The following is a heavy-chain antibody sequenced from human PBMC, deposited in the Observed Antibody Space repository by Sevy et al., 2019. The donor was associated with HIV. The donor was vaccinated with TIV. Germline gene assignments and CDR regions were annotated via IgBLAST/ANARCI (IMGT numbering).Heavy chain of an antibody. V-gene: IGHV1-24*01. D-gene: IGHD3-22*01. CDR1: GYTLTELS. J-gene: IGHJ4*02. CDR2: FDPEDGET. Sequence: ASEVSCKVSGYTLTELSMHWVRHAPGKGLEWMATFDPEDGETIYAQKFQGRVTMTEDTSTDTAYMELSSLRSEDTAVYYCSTTRDYYDSSGYPFDYWGQGTLVTVSS. CDR3: STTRDYYDSSGYPFDY.